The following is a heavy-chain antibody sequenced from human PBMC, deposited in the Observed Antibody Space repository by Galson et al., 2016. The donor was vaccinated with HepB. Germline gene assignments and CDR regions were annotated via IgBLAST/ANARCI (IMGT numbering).Heavy chain of an antibody. D-gene: IGHD3-3*01. CDR2: ISWSGNSI. Sequence: SLRLSCAASGFGFDDFAMHWVRQAPGKGLEWVSGISWSGNSIAYADPVKGRFTISRDNARNSLYLQMNSLRAEDAAIYYCTRDRAQDWSGSFTGVYLDSWGQGTLVTVSS. CDR3: TRDRAQDWSGSFTGVYLDS. J-gene: IGHJ4*02. V-gene: IGHV3-9*01. CDR1: GFGFDDFA.